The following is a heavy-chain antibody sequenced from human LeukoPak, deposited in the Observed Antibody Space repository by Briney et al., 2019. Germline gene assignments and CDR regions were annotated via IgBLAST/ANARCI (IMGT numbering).Heavy chain of an antibody. J-gene: IGHJ3*02. CDR1: GGTFSSYA. Sequence: GSSVKVSCKASGGTFSSYAISWVRQAPGQGLEWMGGIIPIFGTANYAQKFQGRVTITADESTSTAYMELSLLRSEDTAVYYCARYGDYRADDAFDIWGQGTMVTVSS. D-gene: IGHD4-17*01. CDR3: ARYGDYRADDAFDI. CDR2: IIPIFGTA. V-gene: IGHV1-69*01.